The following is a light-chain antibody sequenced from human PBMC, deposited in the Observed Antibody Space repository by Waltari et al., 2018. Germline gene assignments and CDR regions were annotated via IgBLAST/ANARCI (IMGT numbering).Light chain of an antibody. V-gene: IGLV2-14*01. CDR2: EVS. Sequence: QSALTPPASVSGSPGQSITISCTGTGSDVGGYNHVSWYQHHPGKAPQLMIYEVSNRPSGVSNRFSGSKSGNTASLTISGLQAEDEADYYCSSYTSSGTYVFGTGTKVTVL. CDR1: GSDVGGYNH. J-gene: IGLJ1*01. CDR3: SSYTSSGTYV.